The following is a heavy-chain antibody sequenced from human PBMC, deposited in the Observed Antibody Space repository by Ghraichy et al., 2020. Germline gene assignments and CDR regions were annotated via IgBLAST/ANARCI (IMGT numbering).Heavy chain of an antibody. CDR1: GFTFSSYS. V-gene: IGHV3-48*02. CDR3: ARDLYDYVWRSYINFDY. J-gene: IGHJ4*02. D-gene: IGHD3-16*01. Sequence: GGSLRLSCAASGFTFSSYSMNWVRQAPGKGLEWVSYISSSSSTIYYADSVKGRFTISRDNAKNSLYLQMNSLRDEDTAVYYCARDLYDYVWRSYINFDYWGQGALVTVSS. CDR2: ISSSSSTI.